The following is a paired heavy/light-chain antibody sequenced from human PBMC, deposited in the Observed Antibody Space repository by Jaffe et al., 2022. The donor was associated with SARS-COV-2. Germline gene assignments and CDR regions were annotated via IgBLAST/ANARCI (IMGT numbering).Heavy chain of an antibody. D-gene: IGHD3-3*01. CDR1: GFPFSSFW. CDR2: INQDGTST. CDR3: TRDWSPHELALSTDV. Sequence: EVRLVESGGSLVQPGGSLRLSCAASGFPFSSFWMHWVRQAPGGGLMWVSRINQDGTSTTYADSVKGRFTISRDNAKNTLYLQMSSLRAEDTALYYCTRDWSPHELALSTDVWGQGTTVTVSS. V-gene: IGHV3-74*01. J-gene: IGHJ6*02.
Light chain of an antibody. J-gene: IGLJ1*01. V-gene: IGLV1-51*01. CDR2: END. CDR1: SSNIGNNF. CDR3: ATWDSSLSVGV. Sequence: QSVLTQPPSMSAAPGQKVTISCSGSSSNIGNNFVSWYQQLPGTAPKLLIYENDKWPAGIPDRFSGSKSGTSATLGITGLQTGDEADYYCATWDSSLSVGVFGTGTKVTVL.